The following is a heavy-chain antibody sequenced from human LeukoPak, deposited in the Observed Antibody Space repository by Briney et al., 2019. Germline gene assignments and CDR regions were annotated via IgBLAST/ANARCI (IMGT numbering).Heavy chain of an antibody. J-gene: IGHJ3*02. Sequence: GGSLRLSCAASGFTFSSYGMHWVRQAPGKGLEWVAFIRYDETNKYYADSVKGRFSISRDNSRNTLYLQMNSLRAEDTVVYYCARALNGFDIWGPGTLVTVSS. V-gene: IGHV3-30*02. CDR2: IRYDETNK. CDR1: GFTFSSYG. CDR3: ARALNGFDI.